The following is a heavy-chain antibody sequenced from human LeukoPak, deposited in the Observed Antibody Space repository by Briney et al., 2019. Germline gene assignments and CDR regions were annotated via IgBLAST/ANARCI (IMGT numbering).Heavy chain of an antibody. Sequence: PGGSLRLSCAASGFTFYDYAMHWVRQVPGKGLEWVSLISGDGSSTYYADSVKGRFTISRDNSINSLYLQMNSLRPEDTAFYYCVKDSGDTGFPDYWGQGTLVTVSS. J-gene: IGHJ4*02. CDR3: VKDSGDTGFPDY. V-gene: IGHV3-43*02. CDR2: ISGDGSST. D-gene: IGHD4-17*01. CDR1: GFTFYDYA.